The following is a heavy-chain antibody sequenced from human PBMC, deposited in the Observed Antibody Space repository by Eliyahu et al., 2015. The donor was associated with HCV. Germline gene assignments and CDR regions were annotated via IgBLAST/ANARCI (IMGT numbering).Heavy chain of an antibody. CDR2: ISYDGNNY. V-gene: IGHV3-30*18. Sequence: QVQLVESGGGVVQPGRSLRLSCEVSGFTFKTSGMHWVRQAPGKGLEWVAFISYDGNNYYYEDSVKGRFTISRDNSKNTVYLQMNSLRPEDTAVYYCTKGGGNDFWSHHRYSDHWGQGTLVTVSS. CDR3: TKGGGNDFWSHHRYSDH. D-gene: IGHD3-3*01. CDR1: GFTFKTSG. J-gene: IGHJ4*02.